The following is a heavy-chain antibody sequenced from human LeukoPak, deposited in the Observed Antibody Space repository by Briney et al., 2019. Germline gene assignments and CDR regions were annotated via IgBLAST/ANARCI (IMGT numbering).Heavy chain of an antibody. J-gene: IGHJ5*02. V-gene: IGHV3-23*01. CDR2: ISGSGGST. CDR3: AKFRDSSSWVWFDP. Sequence: PGGSLRLSCAASEFTFSSYAMSWVRQAPGKGLEWVSAISGSGGSTYYADSVKGRFTISRDNSKNTLYLQMNSLRAEDTAVYYCAKFRDSSSWVWFDPWGQGTLVTVSS. CDR1: EFTFSSYA. D-gene: IGHD6-13*01.